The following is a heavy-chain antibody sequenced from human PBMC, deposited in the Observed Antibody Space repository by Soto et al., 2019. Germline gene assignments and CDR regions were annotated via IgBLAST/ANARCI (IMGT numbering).Heavy chain of an antibody. V-gene: IGHV3-23*01. CDR3: AKSPRDRAFDI. CDR2: ISGSGGST. Sequence: EVQLLESGGGLVQPGGSLRLSCAPSGFTFSSYAMSWVRQAPGKGLEWVSAISGSGGSTYYADSVKGRFTISSDNPKNTLYLQRNSLRAEDTAVYYCAKSPRDRAFDIWGQGTMVTASS. J-gene: IGHJ3*02. CDR1: GFTFSSYA. D-gene: IGHD3-10*01.